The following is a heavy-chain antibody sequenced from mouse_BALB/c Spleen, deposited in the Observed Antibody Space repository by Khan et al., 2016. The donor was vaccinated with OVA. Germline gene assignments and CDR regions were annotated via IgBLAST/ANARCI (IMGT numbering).Heavy chain of an antibody. CDR2: IWGGGGT. CDR1: GFSLSRYN. V-gene: IGHV2-6-4*01. D-gene: IGHD2-14*01. CDR3: ARAYYRYDGYYAMDY. J-gene: IGHJ4*01. Sequence: QVQLKESGPGLVAPSQSLSITCTVSGFSLSRYNIHWVRQPPGKGLEWLGMIWGGGGTDYNSTLKIRLSIIKDNYKSQVFLKMNSLQTDDTAMYFCARAYYRYDGYYAMDYWGQGTSVTGSS.